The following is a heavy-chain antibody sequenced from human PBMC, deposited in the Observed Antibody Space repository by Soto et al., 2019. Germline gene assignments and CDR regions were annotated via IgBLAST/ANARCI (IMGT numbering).Heavy chain of an antibody. CDR3: AGSSNLLRGVYGWFDS. CDR2: IYHTGTP. Sequence: TRSLTRTVSGASISNGSNIWSWIRQAPGKGLEWIECIYHTGTPYYNSSLKSRVTISGDTGKNHLSLKLTSVTATDTAVYYCAGSSNLLRGVYGWFDSWGRVTQVTV. D-gene: IGHD2-21*01. J-gene: IGHJ5*01. V-gene: IGHV4-30-4*01. CDR1: GASISNGSNI.